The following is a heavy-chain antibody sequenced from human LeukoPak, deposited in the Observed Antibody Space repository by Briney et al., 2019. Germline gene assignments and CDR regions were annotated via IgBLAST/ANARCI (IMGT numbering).Heavy chain of an antibody. Sequence: GGSLRLSCAASGFTFTTYTIHWIRQAPGKGLEYVSAVVGNGGTTYYADSVKGRFTISRDNSKNSVYLQMGSLRAEDTVVYYCAGERAYYYFDYMGQGAQVTVSS. D-gene: IGHD2-21*01. V-gene: IGHV3-64*02. CDR1: GFTFTTYT. CDR2: VVGNGGTT. CDR3: AGERAYYYFDY. J-gene: IGHJ4*02.